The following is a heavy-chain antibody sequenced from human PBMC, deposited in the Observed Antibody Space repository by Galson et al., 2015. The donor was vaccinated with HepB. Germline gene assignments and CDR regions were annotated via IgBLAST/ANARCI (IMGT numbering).Heavy chain of an antibody. CDR3: ARGRYYGSGSSPMDV. J-gene: IGHJ6*02. Sequence: SETLSLTCAVYGGSFSGYYWSWIRQPPGKGLEWIGEINHSGSTNYNPSLKSRVTISVDTSKNQFSLKLSSVTAADTAVYYCARGRYYGSGSSPMDVWGQGTTVTVSS. D-gene: IGHD3-10*01. CDR2: INHSGST. V-gene: IGHV4-34*01. CDR1: GGSFSGYY.